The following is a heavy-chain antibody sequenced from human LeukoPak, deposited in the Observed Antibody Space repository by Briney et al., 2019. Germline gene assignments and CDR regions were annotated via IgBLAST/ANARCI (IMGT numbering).Heavy chain of an antibody. D-gene: IGHD1-26*01. CDR1: GYTFTAYY. Sequence: ASVKVFCKASGYTFTAYYMHWVRQAPGQGLEWMGWINPNSGGTNYPQKFQGRVTMTRDTSISTAYMDLSRLRSDDTAVYYCASARDSGSYPSPFDYWGQGTLVTVSS. CDR3: ASARDSGSYPSPFDY. CDR2: INPNSGGT. V-gene: IGHV1-2*02. J-gene: IGHJ4*02.